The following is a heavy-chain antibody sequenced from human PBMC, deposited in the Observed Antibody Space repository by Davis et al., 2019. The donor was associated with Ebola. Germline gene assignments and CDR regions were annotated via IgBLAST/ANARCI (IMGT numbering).Heavy chain of an antibody. CDR2: FYDQST. Sequence: GESLKISCTASGFTVSSNHMSWVRQAPGKGLEWVSVFYDQSTAYADAVRGRFILSRDKSNNTLSLEMSSLRVDDTAVYYGATTQWLREFDNWGQGTLVTVSS. J-gene: IGHJ4*02. CDR1: GFTVSSNH. D-gene: IGHD6-19*01. V-gene: IGHV3-53*05. CDR3: ATTQWLREFDN.